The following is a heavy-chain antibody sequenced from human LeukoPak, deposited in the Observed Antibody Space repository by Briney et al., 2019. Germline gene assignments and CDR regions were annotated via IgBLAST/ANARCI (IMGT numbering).Heavy chain of an antibody. CDR1: GLTVTNAW. V-gene: IGHV3-15*07. CDR2: IKSKTDGGTT. D-gene: IGHD3-22*01. J-gene: IGHJ1*01. Sequence: PGGSLRLSCAASGLTVTNAWMNWVRQAPGKGLEWVGRIKSKTDGGTTDYAAPVKGRFTISRDDSKNTLYLQMNSLKTEDTAVYYCTTGYYYDSSGYYQYWGQGTLVTVSS. CDR3: TTGYYYDSSGYYQY.